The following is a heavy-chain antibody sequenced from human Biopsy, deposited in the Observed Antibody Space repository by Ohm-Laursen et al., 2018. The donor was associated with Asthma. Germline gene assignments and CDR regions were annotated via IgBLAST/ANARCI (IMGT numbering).Heavy chain of an antibody. CDR1: GFSFNSYG. D-gene: IGHD3-3*01. CDR3: AKERYYDFWSGYPI. J-gene: IGHJ3*02. Sequence: SSLRLSCAASGFSFNSYGMHWARQAPGKGLERVSVMSFDGRQTYYANSVKGRFTISRDNSKNTLYLQMNSLRAEDTAVYYCAKERYYDFWSGYPIWGQGTMVTVSS. CDR2: MSFDGRQT. V-gene: IGHV3-30*18.